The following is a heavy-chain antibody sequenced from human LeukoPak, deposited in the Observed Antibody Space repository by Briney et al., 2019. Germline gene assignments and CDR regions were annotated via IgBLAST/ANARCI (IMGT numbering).Heavy chain of an antibody. J-gene: IGHJ4*02. CDR3: ARTPPSYYSSGWYVEY. Sequence: PSETLSLSCTVSGDSISSGDYYWSWIRQPAGKGLEWIWRISSSGSTNYNPSLKSRVTISVDTSKNQFSLKLSSVTAADAAVYYCARTPPSYYSSGWYVEYWGQGTLVTVSS. D-gene: IGHD6-19*01. V-gene: IGHV4-61*02. CDR2: ISSSGST. CDR1: GDSISSGDYY.